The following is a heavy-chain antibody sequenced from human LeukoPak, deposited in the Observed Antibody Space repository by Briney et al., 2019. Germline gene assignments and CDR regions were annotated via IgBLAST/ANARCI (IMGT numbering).Heavy chain of an antibody. J-gene: IGHJ6*02. Sequence: GGSLRLSCAASGFTFSNAWMSWVRQAPGKGLEWVGRIKSKTDGGTTDYAAPVKGRFTIARDDSKNTLYLQMNSLKTEDTAVYYCTTETGDCSSTSCSYGMDVWGQGP. V-gene: IGHV3-15*01. CDR1: GFTFSNAW. CDR2: IKSKTDGGTT. CDR3: TTETGDCSSTSCSYGMDV. D-gene: IGHD2-2*01.